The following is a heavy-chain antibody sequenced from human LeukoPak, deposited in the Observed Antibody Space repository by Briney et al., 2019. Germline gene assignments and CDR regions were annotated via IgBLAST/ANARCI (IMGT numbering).Heavy chain of an antibody. V-gene: IGHV1-69*04. J-gene: IGHJ6*02. CDR1: GGTFSSYA. D-gene: IGHD6-6*01. CDR3: ARDSSSIAARPDYYYYGMDV. Sequence: SVKVSCKASGGTFSSYAISWVRQAPGQGLEWMGRIMPIFGIANYAQKFQGRVTITADKSTSTAYMELSSLRSEDTAVYYCARDSSSIAARPDYYYYGMDVWGQGTTVTVSS. CDR2: IMPIFGIA.